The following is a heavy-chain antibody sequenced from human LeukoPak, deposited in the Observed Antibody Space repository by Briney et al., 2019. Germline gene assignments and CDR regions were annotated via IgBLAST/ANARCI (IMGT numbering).Heavy chain of an antibody. Sequence: PGRSLRLSCAASGFTFSSYAMHWVRQAPGKGLEWVAVISYDGSNKYYADSVKGRFTISRDNSKNTLYLQMNSLRAEDTAVYYCARDKVEALDYSGQGTLVTVSS. CDR2: ISYDGSNK. V-gene: IGHV3-30-3*01. CDR1: GFTFSSYA. J-gene: IGHJ4*02. CDR3: ARDKVEALDY.